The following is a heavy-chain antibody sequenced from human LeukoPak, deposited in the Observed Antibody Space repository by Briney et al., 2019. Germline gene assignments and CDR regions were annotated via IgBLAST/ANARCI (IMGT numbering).Heavy chain of an antibody. V-gene: IGHV1-69*01. CDR2: IIPIFGTA. CDR3: ARDLTAAAEEERAFDI. D-gene: IGHD6-13*01. Sequence: SVKVSCKASGGTFSSYAISWVRQAPGQGLEWMGGIIPIFGTANYAQKFQGRVTITADESTSTAYMELSSLRSEDTAVYYCARDLTAAAEEERAFDIWGQGTMVTVSS. J-gene: IGHJ3*02. CDR1: GGTFSSYA.